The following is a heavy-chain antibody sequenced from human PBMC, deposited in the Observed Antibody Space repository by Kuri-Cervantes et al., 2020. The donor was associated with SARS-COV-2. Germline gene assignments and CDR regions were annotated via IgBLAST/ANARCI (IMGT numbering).Heavy chain of an antibody. J-gene: IGHJ3*02. D-gene: IGHD6-19*01. CDR3: ARPNMKQWLVLFGTGSAFDI. CDR2: FYYSGIT. CDR1: GGSISSYY. Sequence: GSLRLSCTVSGGSISSYYWGWIRQPPGKGLEWIGYFYYSGITNYNPSLKNRVTMSVDTSKNQFSLKLSSVTAADTAVYYCARPNMKQWLVLFGTGSAFDIWGQGTMVTVSS. V-gene: IGHV4-59*12.